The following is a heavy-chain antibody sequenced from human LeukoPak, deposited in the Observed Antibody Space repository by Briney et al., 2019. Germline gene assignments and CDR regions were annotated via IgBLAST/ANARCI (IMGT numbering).Heavy chain of an antibody. CDR1: SGSISSYY. CDR2: IYYSGST. Sequence: SETLSLTCTVSSGSISSYYWSWIRQPPGKGLEWIGYIYYSGSTNYNPSLKSRVTISVDTSKNQFSLKLNSVTAADTAVYYCARDGNSYGPDFDYWGQGTLVTVSS. V-gene: IGHV4-59*12. J-gene: IGHJ4*02. CDR3: ARDGNSYGPDFDY. D-gene: IGHD5-18*01.